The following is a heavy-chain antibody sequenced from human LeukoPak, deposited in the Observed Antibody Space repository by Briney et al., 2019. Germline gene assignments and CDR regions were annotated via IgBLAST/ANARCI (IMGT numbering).Heavy chain of an antibody. V-gene: IGHV3-21*01. Sequence: GGSLRLSCAASGFTFSSYSMNWVRQAPGKGLEWVSSISSSSSCIYYADSVKGRFTISRDNAKNSLYLQMNSLRAEDTAVYYCAREGRDGYNYQGYFDYWGQGTLVTVSS. J-gene: IGHJ4*02. CDR1: GFTFSSYS. D-gene: IGHD5-24*01. CDR2: ISSSSSCI. CDR3: AREGRDGYNYQGYFDY.